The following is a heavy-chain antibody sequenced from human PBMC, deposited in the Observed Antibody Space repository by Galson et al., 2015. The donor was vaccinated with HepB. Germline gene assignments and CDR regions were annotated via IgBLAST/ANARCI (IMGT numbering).Heavy chain of an antibody. V-gene: IGHV1-46*01. CDR2: INPSGGST. CDR1: GYTFTSYY. Sequence: SVKVSCKASGYTFTSYYMHWVRQAPGQGLEWMGIINPSGGSTSYAQKFQGRVTMTRDTSTSTVYMELSSLRSEDTAVYYCARDQANLYYDSSGYYGVFDYWGQGTLVTVSS. J-gene: IGHJ4*02. CDR3: ARDQANLYYDSSGYYGVFDY. D-gene: IGHD3-22*01.